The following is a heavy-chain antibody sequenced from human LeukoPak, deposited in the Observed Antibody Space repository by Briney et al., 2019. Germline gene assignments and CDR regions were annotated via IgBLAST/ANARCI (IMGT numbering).Heavy chain of an antibody. CDR3: AIPAAIGAEYFQH. V-gene: IGHV3-30*02. CDR2: IRYDGSNK. CDR1: GFTFSSYG. D-gene: IGHD2-2*02. J-gene: IGHJ1*01. Sequence: PGGSLRLSCAASGFTFSSYGMHWVRQAPGKGLEWVAFIRYDGSNKYYADSVKGRFTISRDNSKNTLYLQMNSLRAVDTAVYYCAIPAAIGAEYFQHWGQGTLVTVSS.